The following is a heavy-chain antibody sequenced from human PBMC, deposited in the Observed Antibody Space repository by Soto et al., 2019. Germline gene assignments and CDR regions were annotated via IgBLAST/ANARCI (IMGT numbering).Heavy chain of an antibody. Sequence: SETLSLTCTVSGGSISSSSYYWGWIRQPPGKGLEWIGSIYYSGSTYYNPSLKSRVTISVDTSKNQFSLKLSSVTAADTAVYYCARHPYSSSWYGWFDPWGQGTLVTVPS. CDR2: IYYSGST. D-gene: IGHD6-13*01. V-gene: IGHV4-39*01. J-gene: IGHJ5*02. CDR1: GGSISSSSYY. CDR3: ARHPYSSSWYGWFDP.